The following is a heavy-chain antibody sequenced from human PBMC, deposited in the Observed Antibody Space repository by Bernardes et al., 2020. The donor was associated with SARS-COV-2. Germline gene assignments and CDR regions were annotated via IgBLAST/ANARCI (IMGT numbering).Heavy chain of an antibody. J-gene: IGHJ4*02. Sequence: SLRLSCTASGFTFSSHGMHWVRQAPGKGLEWVAVIWSDGSNEYYADSVKGRFTISRDNSKNTLYLQMNSLRVEDTAVYYCARDQWLLLGGDYWGQGTLVTVSS. CDR1: GFTFSSHG. CDR2: IWSDGSNE. CDR3: ARDQWLLLGGDY. D-gene: IGHD6-19*01. V-gene: IGHV3-33*08.